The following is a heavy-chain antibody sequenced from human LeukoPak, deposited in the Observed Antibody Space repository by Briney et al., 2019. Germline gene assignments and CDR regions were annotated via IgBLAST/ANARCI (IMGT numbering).Heavy chain of an antibody. D-gene: IGHD1-20*01. CDR1: GFTFSSYW. CDR2: IKQDGSEK. V-gene: IGHV3-7*01. CDR3: ARAVTGRLYYYYYMDV. Sequence: GGSLRLSCAASGFTFSSYWMSWVRQAPGKGLEWVANIKQDGSEKYYVDSVKGRFTISRDNAKNSLYLQMNSLRAEDTAVYYCARAVTGRLYYYYYMDVWGKGTTVTVSS. J-gene: IGHJ6*03.